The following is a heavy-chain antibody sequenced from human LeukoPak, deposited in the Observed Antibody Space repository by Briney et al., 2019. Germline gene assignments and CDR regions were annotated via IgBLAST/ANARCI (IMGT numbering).Heavy chain of an antibody. D-gene: IGHD3-3*01. V-gene: IGHV1-69*13. J-gene: IGHJ6*02. CDR2: IIPIFGTA. Sequence: GASVKVSCKASGGTFSSYAISWVRQAPGQGLEWMGGIIPIFGTANYAQKFQGRVTITADESTSTAYMELSSLRSEDTAVYYCAGVTIFGVVIPYGMDVWGQGTTVTVSS. CDR3: AGVTIFGVVIPYGMDV. CDR1: GGTFSSYA.